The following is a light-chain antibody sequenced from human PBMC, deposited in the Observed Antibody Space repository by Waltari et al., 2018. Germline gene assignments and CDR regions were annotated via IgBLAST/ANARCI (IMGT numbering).Light chain of an antibody. CDR2: NDN. V-gene: IGLV1-40*01. J-gene: IGLJ1*01. CDR3: QSYDSSLGGYV. CDR1: RSNIGAGFD. Sequence: QSVLTQPPSVSGAPGQRVTISCAGGRSNIGAGFDAHWFQQVPGTSPKLLIHNDNKRPSGVPDRFSGSRSGTSASLAITGLQADDEADYFCQSYDSSLGGYVFGGGTKVTVL.